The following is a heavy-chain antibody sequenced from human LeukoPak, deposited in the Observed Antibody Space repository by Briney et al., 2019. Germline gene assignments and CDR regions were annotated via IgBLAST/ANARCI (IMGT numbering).Heavy chain of an antibody. V-gene: IGHV3-43*02. Sequence: PGGSLRLSCAASGFTFHGYAMHWVRQAPGKGLEWVSVMHGDTGRTYYADSVKGRFTISRDNAKNSLSLQMNSLKAEDTAVYFCARGDCTTTSCHLAYWGQGTLVTVSS. D-gene: IGHD2-2*01. J-gene: IGHJ4*02. CDR3: ARGDCTTTSCHLAY. CDR2: MHGDTGRT. CDR1: GFTFHGYA.